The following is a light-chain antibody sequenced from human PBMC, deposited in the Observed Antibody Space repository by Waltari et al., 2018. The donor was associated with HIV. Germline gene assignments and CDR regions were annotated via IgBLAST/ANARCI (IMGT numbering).Light chain of an antibody. CDR2: GAS. CDR1: QSVINN. V-gene: IGKV3-15*01. J-gene: IGKJ1*01. Sequence: EVVLTQSPATLSVSPGERATLFCRASQSVINNLAWYQQKPGQAPRLLIYGASIRATGAPVRFSGSGSGTEFTLTISSLQSEDFAVYYCQQYNNWPPKTFGQGTKVEI. CDR3: QQYNNWPPKT.